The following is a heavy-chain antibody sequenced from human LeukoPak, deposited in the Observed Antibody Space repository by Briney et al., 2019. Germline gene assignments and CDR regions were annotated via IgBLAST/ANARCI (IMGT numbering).Heavy chain of an antibody. CDR2: TSYDERNK. CDR1: GFTFSSNA. V-gene: IGHV3-30*04. J-gene: IGHJ4*02. Sequence: GGSLRLSCAASGFTFSSNAMHWVRQAPGKGLEWVAATSYDERNKYYGDSVRGRFTISRDNSKNTLYLQMNSLRVEDTALYYCARGWDNNDSSGHSAWGQGTLVTVSS. D-gene: IGHD3-22*01. CDR3: ARGWDNNDSSGHSA.